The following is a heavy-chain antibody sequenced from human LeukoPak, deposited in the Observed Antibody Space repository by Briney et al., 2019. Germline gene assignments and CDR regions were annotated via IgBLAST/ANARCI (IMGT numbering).Heavy chain of an antibody. V-gene: IGHV3-74*01. CDR2: INTDGSST. CDR1: GFTFSSYW. Sequence: GGSLRLSCAASGFTFSSYWMHWVRQAPGKGLVWVSRINTDGSSTTYADSVKGRFTISRDNAKNTLYLQMNSLRAEDTAAYYCARDPVLDDYGGNSPYWGQGTLVTVSS. J-gene: IGHJ4*02. CDR3: ARDPVLDDYGGNSPY. D-gene: IGHD4-23*01.